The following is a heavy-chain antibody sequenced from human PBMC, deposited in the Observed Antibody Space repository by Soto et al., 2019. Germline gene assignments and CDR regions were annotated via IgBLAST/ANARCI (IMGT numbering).Heavy chain of an antibody. V-gene: IGHV4-59*01. D-gene: IGHD3-10*01. CDR2: IYNSGST. J-gene: IGHJ6*02. CDR3: ARIIRTLAWDGVDV. Sequence: QVQLQESGPGLVKASETLSLTCTVSAGSINSYYWGWIRQSPGKGLEWIGYIYNSGSTNYNPSLKSRLTMSVDTSKNQFSLKLSSVTAADTAVYYCARIIRTLAWDGVDVWGQGTRVTV. CDR1: AGSINSYY.